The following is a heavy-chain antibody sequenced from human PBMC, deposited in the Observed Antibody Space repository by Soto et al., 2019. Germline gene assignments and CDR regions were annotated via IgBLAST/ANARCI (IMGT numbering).Heavy chain of an antibody. J-gene: IGHJ6*03. CDR3: ARGAPYCSGGSCYSIYYYYYYMDV. CDR2: IYYSGST. V-gene: IGHV4-59*01. CDR1: GGSISSYY. D-gene: IGHD2-15*01. Sequence: PSETLSLTCTVSGGSISSYYWSWIRQPPGKGLEWIGYIYYSGSTNYNPSLKSRVTISVDTSKNQFSLKLSSVTAADTAVYYCARGAPYCSGGSCYSIYYYYYYMDVWGKGTTVTVSS.